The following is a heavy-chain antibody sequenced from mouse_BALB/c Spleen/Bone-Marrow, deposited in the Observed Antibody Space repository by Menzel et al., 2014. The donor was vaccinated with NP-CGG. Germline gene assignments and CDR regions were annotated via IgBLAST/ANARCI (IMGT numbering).Heavy chain of an antibody. V-gene: IGHV5-6*01. CDR1: GFTFSNYG. D-gene: IGHD2-4*01. Sequence: EVQLVESGGDLVKPGGSLKLSCAASGFTFSNYGMSWVRQTPDKRLEWVATISSGGSYTYFPDSVRGRFTISRDNAKNTLYLQMSSLKSEDTAMYYCARHDYDEGGAMDYWGQGTSVTVSS. J-gene: IGHJ4*01. CDR3: ARHDYDEGGAMDY. CDR2: ISSGGSYT.